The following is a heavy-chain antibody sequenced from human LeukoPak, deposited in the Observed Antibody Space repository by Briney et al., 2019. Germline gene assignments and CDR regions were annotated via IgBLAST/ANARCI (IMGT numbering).Heavy chain of an antibody. Sequence: PGGSLRLSCAASGFTFSSYWMSWVRQAPGKGLEWVANIKQDGSEKYYVDSVKGRFTISRDNAKNSLYLQMNSLRAEDTAVYYCAREGREGFYYYDSSGYLDYWGQGTLVTVS. V-gene: IGHV3-7*01. CDR2: IKQDGSEK. J-gene: IGHJ4*02. CDR3: AREGREGFYYYDSSGYLDY. D-gene: IGHD3-22*01. CDR1: GFTFSSYW.